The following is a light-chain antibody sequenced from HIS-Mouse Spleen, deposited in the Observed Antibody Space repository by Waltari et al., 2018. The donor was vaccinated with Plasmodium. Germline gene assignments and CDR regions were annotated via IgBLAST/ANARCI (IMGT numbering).Light chain of an antibody. Sequence: DIPMTPSPSSLSASVGDRVPITCQASQDISNYLNWYQQKPGKAPKLLIYDASNLETGVPSRFSGSGSGTDFTFTISSLQPEDIATYYCQQYDNLPPLFTFGPGTKVDIK. V-gene: IGKV1-33*01. CDR3: QQYDNLPPLFT. J-gene: IGKJ3*01. CDR2: DAS. CDR1: QDISNY.